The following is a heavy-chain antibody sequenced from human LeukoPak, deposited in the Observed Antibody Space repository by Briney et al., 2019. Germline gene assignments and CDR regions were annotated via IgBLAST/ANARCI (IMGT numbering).Heavy chain of an antibody. V-gene: IGHV3-23*01. CDR2: FSRSGPDT. D-gene: IGHD6-13*01. CDR1: GFTFSSSA. CDR3: AKGSLGSWYYFDY. Sequence: GGSLRLSCAASGFTFSSSAMSWVRQAPGKGPEWVSTFSRSGPDTYYADSVKGRFTIFRDNSKNTLHLQMNSLRAEDTAVYYCAKGSLGSWYYFDYWGQGTLVTVSS. J-gene: IGHJ4*02.